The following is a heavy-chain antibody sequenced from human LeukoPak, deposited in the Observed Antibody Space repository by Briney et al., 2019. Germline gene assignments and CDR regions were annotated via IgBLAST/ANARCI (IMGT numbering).Heavy chain of an antibody. V-gene: IGHV4-59*01. J-gene: IGHJ4*02. CDR1: GGSISSYY. Sequence: PSETLSLTCTVSGGSISSYYWSWIRQPPGKGLEWIGYIYYSGSTNYNPSLKSRVTISVDTSKNQFSLKLSSVTAADTAVYHCARVAFDYDFWSGYTPCYFDYWGQGTLVTVSS. CDR2: IYYSGST. D-gene: IGHD3-3*01. CDR3: ARVAFDYDFWSGYTPCYFDY.